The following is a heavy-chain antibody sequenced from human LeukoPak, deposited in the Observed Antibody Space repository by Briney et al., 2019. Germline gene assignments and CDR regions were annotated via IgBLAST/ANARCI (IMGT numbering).Heavy chain of an antibody. CDR2: INPSGGST. D-gene: IGHD3-3*01. CDR3: ARTQPYYDFWSGYLRPYYYGMDV. J-gene: IGHJ6*02. V-gene: IGHV1-46*01. Sequence: ASVKVSCKASGYTFTSYYMHWVRQAPGQGLEWMGIINPSGGSTSYAQKFQGRVTMTRDTSTSTVYMELSSLRSEDTAVYYCARTQPYYDFWSGYLRPYYYGMDVWGQGTTVTVSS. CDR1: GYTFTSYY.